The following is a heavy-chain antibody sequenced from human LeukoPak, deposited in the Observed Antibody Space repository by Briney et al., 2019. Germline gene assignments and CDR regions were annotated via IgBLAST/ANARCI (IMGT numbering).Heavy chain of an antibody. CDR3: ARDGNLYSLPGLFDY. CDR1: GFTFSSYW. D-gene: IGHD4-23*01. J-gene: IGHJ4*02. Sequence: GGSLRLSCAASGFTFSSYWMSWVRQAPGKGLEWVANIKQDGSEKYYVDSVKGRFTISRDNAKNSLYLQMNSLRAEDTAVYYCARDGNLYSLPGLFDYWGQGTLVTVSS. V-gene: IGHV3-7*01. CDR2: IKQDGSEK.